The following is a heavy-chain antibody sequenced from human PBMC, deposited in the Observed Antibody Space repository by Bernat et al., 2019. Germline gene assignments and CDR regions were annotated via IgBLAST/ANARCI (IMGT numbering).Heavy chain of an antibody. Sequence: VQLVESGGGVVQPGRSLRLSCAASGFTFSNAWMNWVRQAPGKGLEWVGRIKSKSDGGTIDYATPVKGRFTVSRDDSKNTLYLQMNSLKTEDTAIYYCCTGRVCDFWGQGTLVTVSS. CDR2: IKSKSDGGTI. V-gene: IGHV3-15*07. CDR1: GFTFSNAW. J-gene: IGHJ4*02. CDR3: CTGRVCDF.